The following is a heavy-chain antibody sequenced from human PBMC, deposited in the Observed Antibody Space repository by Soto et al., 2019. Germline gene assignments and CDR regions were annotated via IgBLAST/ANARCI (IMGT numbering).Heavy chain of an antibody. CDR2: IFYSGNT. CDR1: GGSIISSDYY. Sequence: SETLSLTCTVSGGSIISSDYYWGWIRQPPGKGLEWVGGIFYSGNTHHNPSLKTRVSVSVDTSTNQLSLKLSSVTAADTAVYYCARHYDSTGYAHSRYYFGMDVWGQGTTVTVSS. D-gene: IGHD3-22*01. V-gene: IGHV4-39*01. CDR3: ARHYDSTGYAHSRYYFGMDV. J-gene: IGHJ6*02.